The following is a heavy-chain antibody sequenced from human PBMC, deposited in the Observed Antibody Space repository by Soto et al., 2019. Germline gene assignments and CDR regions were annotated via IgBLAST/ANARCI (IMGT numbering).Heavy chain of an antibody. CDR2: IIPVFGPP. D-gene: IGHD6-13*01. CDR3: GGGGSWSQVDT. Sequence: ASVKVSCKASGGTLSTLAISWVRQAPGQGLEWMGGIIPVFGPPQYAQKLQGRVTITADASTNTAYMELSSLTSKDTAVYYCGGGGSWSQVDTWGQGTLVTVSS. J-gene: IGHJ5*02. CDR1: GGTLSTLA. V-gene: IGHV1-69*13.